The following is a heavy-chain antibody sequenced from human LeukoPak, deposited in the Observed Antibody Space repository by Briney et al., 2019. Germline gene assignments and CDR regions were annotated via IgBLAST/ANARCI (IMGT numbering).Heavy chain of an antibody. V-gene: IGHV4-31*03. Sequence: SQTLSLTCTVSGGSISSGGYYWSWIRQHPGKGLEWIGYIYYSGSTYYNPSLKSRVTISVDTSKNQFSLKLSSVTAADTAVYYCARHIYGATGIPYGLDVWGQGTTVTVPS. J-gene: IGHJ6*02. D-gene: IGHD3-9*01. CDR1: GGSISSGGYY. CDR2: IYYSGST. CDR3: ARHIYGATGIPYGLDV.